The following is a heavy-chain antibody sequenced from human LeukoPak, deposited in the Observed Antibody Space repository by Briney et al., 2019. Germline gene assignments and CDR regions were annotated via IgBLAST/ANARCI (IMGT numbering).Heavy chain of an antibody. CDR1: GYTFTGYY. Sequence: GASVKVSCKASGYTFTGYYMHWVRQAPGQGLEWMGIINPSGGSTSYAQKFQGRVTMTRDTSTSTVYMELSSLRSEDTAVYYCARGFSMIVVAQGPQVDYWGQGTLVTVSS. CDR2: INPSGGST. CDR3: ARGFSMIVVAQGPQVDY. V-gene: IGHV1-46*01. D-gene: IGHD3-22*01. J-gene: IGHJ4*02.